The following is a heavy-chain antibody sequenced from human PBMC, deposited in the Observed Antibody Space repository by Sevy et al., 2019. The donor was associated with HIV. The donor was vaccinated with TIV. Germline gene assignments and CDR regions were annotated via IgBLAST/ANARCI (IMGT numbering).Heavy chain of an antibody. D-gene: IGHD6-19*01. V-gene: IGHV3-11*06. CDR1: GFIFSDYY. J-gene: IGHJ4*01. Sequence: GGSLRLSCAASGFIFSDYYMSWIRQAPGKGLEWLSYISSRSSYTNYADSVKGRFTISRDNAKNSLYLQMNSLRVEDTAVYYCERVRYNSALYYFDYWGHGTLVTVSS. CDR2: ISSRSSYT. CDR3: ERVRYNSALYYFDY.